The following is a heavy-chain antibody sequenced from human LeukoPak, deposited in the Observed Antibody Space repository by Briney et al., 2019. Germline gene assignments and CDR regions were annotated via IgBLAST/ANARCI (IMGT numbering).Heavy chain of an antibody. V-gene: IGHV3-74*01. D-gene: IGHD1-7*01. J-gene: IGHJ4*02. CDR2: LNPDGTTI. CDR3: ATAGNYRFDY. Sequence: AGGSLSLSCVASGFTFSSTWMHWVRQAPGKGPVWVSRLNPDGTTIDYADSVKGRFTISRDNAKNTLYLQMNSLRAEDTAVYYCATAGNYRFDYWGQGSLVTVSS. CDR1: GFTFSSTW.